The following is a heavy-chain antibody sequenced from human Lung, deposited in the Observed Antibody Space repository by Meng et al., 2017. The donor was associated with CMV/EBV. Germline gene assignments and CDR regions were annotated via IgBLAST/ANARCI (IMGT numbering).Heavy chain of an antibody. D-gene: IGHD3-16*01. Sequence: GGSXRLXCAASGFTFDNYGMHWVRQTPGKGLEWVAFIRHDGTNKYYGDSVKGRFTISRDNSKNTVYLQMNSLRPEETAIYYCAKDLLLFGGANAYFDDLGQGXLVTVSS. CDR1: GFTFDNYG. CDR3: AKDLLLFGGANAYFDD. J-gene: IGHJ4*02. CDR2: IRHDGTNK. V-gene: IGHV3-30*02.